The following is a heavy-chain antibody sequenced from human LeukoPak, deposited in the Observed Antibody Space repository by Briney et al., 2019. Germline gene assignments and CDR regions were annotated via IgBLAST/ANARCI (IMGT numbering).Heavy chain of an antibody. D-gene: IGHD4-23*01. CDR1: GFTFSSYW. Sequence: PGGSLRLSWAVAGFTFSSYWMHWVRQAPGKGLVWVSRIDRDGSRINYADSVKGRFTISRDNGKNTLFLQMNSLRAEDAAVYYCVRGNDYGGPHYWGQGTLVTVSS. J-gene: IGHJ4*02. CDR2: IDRDGSRI. CDR3: VRGNDYGGPHY. V-gene: IGHV3-74*01.